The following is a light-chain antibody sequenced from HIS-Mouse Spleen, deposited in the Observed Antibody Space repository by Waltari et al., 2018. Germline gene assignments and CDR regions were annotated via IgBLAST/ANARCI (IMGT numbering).Light chain of an antibody. CDR2: EDS. CDR1: ALPKKY. Sequence: SYELTQPPSVSVSPGQTARITCSGDALPKKYAYWYQQKSGQDPVLVLYEDSKRPSGIPERFSGSSSGTMATFTISGAQVEDEADYYCYSTDSSGNHRVFGGGTKLTVL. J-gene: IGLJ2*01. V-gene: IGLV3-10*01. CDR3: YSTDSSGNHRV.